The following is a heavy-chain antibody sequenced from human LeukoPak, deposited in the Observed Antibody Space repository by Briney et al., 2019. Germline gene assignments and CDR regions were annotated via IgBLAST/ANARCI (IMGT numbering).Heavy chain of an antibody. J-gene: IGHJ6*03. CDR1: GFTFSTYG. V-gene: IGHV3-23*01. CDR3: ARDGVSMVRGVRVLDYYNYYMDV. Sequence: PGGSLRLSCVASGFTFSTYGMSWVRQAPGKGLEWVSAISGSGGSTYYADSVKGRLTISRDNAKNSLYLQMNSLRAEDTAVYYCARDGVSMVRGVRVLDYYNYYMDVWGKGTTVTISS. D-gene: IGHD3-10*01. CDR2: ISGSGGST.